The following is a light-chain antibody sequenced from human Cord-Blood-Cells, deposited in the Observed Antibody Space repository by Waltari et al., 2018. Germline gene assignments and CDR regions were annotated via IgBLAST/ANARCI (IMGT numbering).Light chain of an antibody. Sequence: DIQMTQSPSSLSASVGERVTNTCRASQSISSYLNWYQQKPGKALKLLIYAASSLQSGVPSRFSGSGSGTDFTLTISSLQPEDFATYYCQQSYSTPCSFGQGTKLEIK. CDR2: AAS. CDR1: QSISSY. V-gene: IGKV1-39*01. CDR3: QQSYSTPCS. J-gene: IGKJ2*04.